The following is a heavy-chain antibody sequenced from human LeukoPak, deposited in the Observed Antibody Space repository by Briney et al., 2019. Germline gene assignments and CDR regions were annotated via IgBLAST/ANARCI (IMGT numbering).Heavy chain of an antibody. J-gene: IGHJ6*02. Sequence: QTGGSLRLSCAASGFTFSTYAMSWVRQAPGRGLEWVSAISASGESTYYADSVKGRFTISRDDSKNTLYLKMNSLRAEDTAVYYCAKRFCGAGSCGRGPPVDVWGQGTTVTVSS. CDR1: GFTFSTYA. CDR3: AKRFCGAGSCGRGPPVDV. CDR2: ISASGEST. V-gene: IGHV3-23*01. D-gene: IGHD2-15*01.